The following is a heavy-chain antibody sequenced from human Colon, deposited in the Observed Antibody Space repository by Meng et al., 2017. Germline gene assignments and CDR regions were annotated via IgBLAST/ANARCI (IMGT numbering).Heavy chain of an antibody. CDR1: GFTFSNDA. CDR3: VRGRGSGSYLIDY. CDR2: IWYDGNNE. D-gene: IGHD3-10*01. Sequence: GGSLRLSCAASGFTFSNDAMHWVRQAPGKGLEWVALIWYDGNNEKYADSVKGRFTISRDNSKDTLYPQMNSLTAEDTAVYYCVRGRGSGSYLIDYWGQGTQVTVSS. V-gene: IGHV3-33*01. J-gene: IGHJ4*01.